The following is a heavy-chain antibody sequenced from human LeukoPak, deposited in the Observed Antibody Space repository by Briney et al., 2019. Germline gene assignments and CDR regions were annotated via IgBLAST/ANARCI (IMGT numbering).Heavy chain of an antibody. CDR3: AIDGLPNYVPTIDY. Sequence: PGGSLRLSCAASGFTFSSYWMHWVRQAPGKGLVWVSRINGDGSSTSYADSVKGRFTISRDNAKNTLYLQMNSLRAEDTAVYYCAIDGLPNYVPTIDYWGQGTLVTVSS. V-gene: IGHV3-74*01. J-gene: IGHJ4*02. D-gene: IGHD1-7*01. CDR1: GFTFSSYW. CDR2: INGDGSST.